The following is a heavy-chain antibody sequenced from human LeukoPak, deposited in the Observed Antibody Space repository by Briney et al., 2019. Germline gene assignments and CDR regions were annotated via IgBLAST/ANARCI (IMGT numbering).Heavy chain of an antibody. CDR1: VYSSTIYD. V-gene: IGHV1-8*01. CDR3: ARWYGSGSPTDY. D-gene: IGHD3-10*01. J-gene: IGHJ4*02. CDR2: MNPNIGNT. Sequence: ASVKVSCKPSVYSSTIYDIKWVRHATGQGVEWMGCMNPNIGNTGYTQNFQSRVTMTRKTSISTAYMELSSVRSVDTGVCYCARWYGSGSPTDYWGQGTLVTVSS.